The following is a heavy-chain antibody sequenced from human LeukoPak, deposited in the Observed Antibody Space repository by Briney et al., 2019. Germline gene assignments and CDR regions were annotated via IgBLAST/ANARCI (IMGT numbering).Heavy chain of an antibody. CDR2: MNPNSGNT. CDR3: ARGRGIPYYYYMDV. Sequence: ASVKVSCKASGYTFTSYGISWVRQATGQGLEWMGWMNPNSGNTGYAQKFQGRVTMTRNTSISTAYMELSSLRSEDTAVYYCARGRGIPYYYYMDVWGKGTTVTVSS. V-gene: IGHV1-8*02. CDR1: GYTFTSYG. D-gene: IGHD6-13*01. J-gene: IGHJ6*03.